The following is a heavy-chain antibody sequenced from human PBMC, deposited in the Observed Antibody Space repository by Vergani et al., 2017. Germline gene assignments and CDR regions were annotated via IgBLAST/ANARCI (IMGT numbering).Heavy chain of an antibody. CDR2: LRYDGTTK. CDR3: VKDRGASIGFDD. J-gene: IGHJ4*02. Sequence: QVQLVESGGGVVQPGGSLRLSCAASGFSFGGYGMHWVRVRQAPGKGLEWLAYLRYDGTTKQYADSVKGRFTISRDNSKNTLYLQMDSLRPEDTAMFYCVKDRGASIGFDDWGQGTQVTVSS. V-gene: IGHV3-30*02. D-gene: IGHD2-2*01. CDR1: GFSFGGYG.